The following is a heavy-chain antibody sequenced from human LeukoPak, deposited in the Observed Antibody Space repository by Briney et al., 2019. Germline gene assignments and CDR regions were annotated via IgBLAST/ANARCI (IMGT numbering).Heavy chain of an antibody. CDR1: GGSISSYY. D-gene: IGHD3-3*01. V-gene: IGHV4-59*01. Sequence: SETLSLTCTVSGGSISSYYWSWLRQPPGKGLEWIGYIYYSGSTNYNPSLKSRVTISVDTSKNQFSLNLSSVTAADTAVYYCARVTTDFWSGYEYYYYYGMDVWGQGTTVTVSS. CDR3: ARVTTDFWSGYEYYYYYGMDV. CDR2: IYYSGST. J-gene: IGHJ6*02.